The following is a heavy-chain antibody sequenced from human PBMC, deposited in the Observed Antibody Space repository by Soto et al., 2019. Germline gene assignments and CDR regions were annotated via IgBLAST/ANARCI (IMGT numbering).Heavy chain of an antibody. CDR1: GDSVSSNSAA. CDR3: ARLEYSSSHSVRSYYYYGMDV. J-gene: IGHJ6*02. CDR2: TYYRSKWYN. Sequence: SQTLSLPCAISGDSVSSNSAAWNWIRQSPSRGLEWLGRTYYRSKWYNDYAVSVKSRITINPDTSKNQFSLQLNSVTPEDTAVYYCARLEYSSSHSVRSYYYYGMDVWGQGTTVTVSS. D-gene: IGHD6-6*01. V-gene: IGHV6-1*01.